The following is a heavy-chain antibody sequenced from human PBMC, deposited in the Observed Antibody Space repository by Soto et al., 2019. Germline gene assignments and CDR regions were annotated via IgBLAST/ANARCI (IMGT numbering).Heavy chain of an antibody. J-gene: IGHJ6*02. V-gene: IGHV1-69*13. D-gene: IGHD1-1*01. CDR1: GGTFSSHS. CDR2: IIPIFGPA. Sequence: SVKVSCKSSGGTFSSHSINWVRQAPGQGLEWMGGIIPIFGPANFAKNFQGRVTITADESTATAYMELSSLTSEDTAVYYCATGSFTSTGGRIGYHYNAMDVWGQGTTVTVSS. CDR3: ATGSFTSTGGRIGYHYNAMDV.